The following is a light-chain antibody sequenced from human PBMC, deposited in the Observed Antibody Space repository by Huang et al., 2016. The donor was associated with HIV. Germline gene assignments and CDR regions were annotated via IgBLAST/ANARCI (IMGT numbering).Light chain of an antibody. CDR3: QQSYSNTFT. J-gene: IGKJ3*01. CDR1: QSISSY. CDR2: AAS. V-gene: IGKV1-39*01. Sequence: DIQMTQSPSSLSASVGDRVIITCRASQSISSYLKWYQQQPGKAPNLLIYAASSVQSGVPARFSGSGSGTDFTLTIRSLQPEDVATYYCQQSYSNTFTFGAGTKVDVK.